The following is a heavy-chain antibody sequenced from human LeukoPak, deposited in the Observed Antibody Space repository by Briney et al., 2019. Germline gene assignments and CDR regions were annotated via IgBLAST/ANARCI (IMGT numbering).Heavy chain of an antibody. Sequence: ASVKVSCKASGYTFTSYGISWVRQAPGQGLEWMGWINPNSGGTNYAQKFQGRVTMTRDTSISTAYMELSRLRSDDTAVYYCARDDRYSYALDYWGQGTLVTVSS. V-gene: IGHV1-2*02. CDR1: GYTFTSYG. CDR3: ARDDRYSYALDY. CDR2: INPNSGGT. D-gene: IGHD5-18*01. J-gene: IGHJ4*02.